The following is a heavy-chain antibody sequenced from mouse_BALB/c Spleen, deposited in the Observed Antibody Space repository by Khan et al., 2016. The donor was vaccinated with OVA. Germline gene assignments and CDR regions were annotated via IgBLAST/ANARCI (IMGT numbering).Heavy chain of an antibody. Sequence: QIQLVQSGPELKKPGETVRISCKASGYTFTTAGIQWVQKMPGKGLKWIGWINTHSGVPKYAEDFKGRFAFSLEISVSTAYLQITNLKNEDRATYFCARGGAAYERNEGGVMEYWGQGTSVTVSS. CDR3: ARGGAAYERNEGGVMEY. J-gene: IGHJ4*01. CDR1: GYTFTTAG. CDR2: INTHSGVP. V-gene: IGHV9-4*02. D-gene: IGHD1-1*01.